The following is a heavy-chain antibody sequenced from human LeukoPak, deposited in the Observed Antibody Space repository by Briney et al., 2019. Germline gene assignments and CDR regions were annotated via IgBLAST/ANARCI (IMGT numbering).Heavy chain of an antibody. J-gene: IGHJ1*01. CDR3: ARDGYGDPSAEYFQH. CDR2: ISSSSSTI. V-gene: IGHV3-48*01. Sequence: GGSLRLSCAASGFTFSSYSMNWVRQAPGKGLEWVSYISSSSSTIYYADSVKGRFTISRDNAKNSLYLQMNSLRAEDTAVYYCARDGYGDPSAEYFQHWGQGTLVTVSS. CDR1: GFTFSSYS. D-gene: IGHD4-17*01.